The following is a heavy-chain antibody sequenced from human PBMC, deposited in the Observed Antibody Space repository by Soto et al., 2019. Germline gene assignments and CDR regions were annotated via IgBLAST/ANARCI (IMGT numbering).Heavy chain of an antibody. D-gene: IGHD3-3*01. V-gene: IGHV3-48*03. CDR1: GFTFSSYE. Sequence: QSVGSLRLSCAASGFTFSSYEMNWVRQAPGKGLEWVSYISSSGSTIYYADSVKGRFTISRDNAKNSLYLQMNSLRAEDTAVYYCASYDFWSGYFGYWGQGTLVTVSS. CDR3: ASYDFWSGYFGY. J-gene: IGHJ4*02. CDR2: ISSSGSTI.